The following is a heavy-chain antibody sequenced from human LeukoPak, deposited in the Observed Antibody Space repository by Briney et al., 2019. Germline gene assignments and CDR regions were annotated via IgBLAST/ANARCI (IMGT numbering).Heavy chain of an antibody. V-gene: IGHV3-23*01. CDR1: GFTFSSYA. J-gene: IGHJ4*02. CDR2: ISASGGTT. D-gene: IGHD6-6*01. Sequence: GGSLRLSCAASGFTFSSYAMTWVRQAPGKGLEWVSTISASGGTTYYADSVKGRSTISRDNSKNTSYLQMNSLSAEDTAIYYCAKRPDYISSSVHFDYWGQGTLVTVSS. CDR3: AKRPDYISSSVHFDY.